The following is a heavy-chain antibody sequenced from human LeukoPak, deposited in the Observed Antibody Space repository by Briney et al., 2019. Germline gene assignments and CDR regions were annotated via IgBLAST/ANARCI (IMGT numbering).Heavy chain of an antibody. V-gene: IGHV4-59*01. Sequence: SETLSLTCTVSGGSISSYYWNWIRQPPGKGLEWIGYISYSGSTNYSPSLKSRVTISLDTSKNQFSLKLSSVTAADTAVYYCAGGGQWLVQGYWGQGTLVTVSS. CDR2: ISYSGST. CDR1: GGSISSYY. D-gene: IGHD6-19*01. J-gene: IGHJ4*02. CDR3: AGGGQWLVQGY.